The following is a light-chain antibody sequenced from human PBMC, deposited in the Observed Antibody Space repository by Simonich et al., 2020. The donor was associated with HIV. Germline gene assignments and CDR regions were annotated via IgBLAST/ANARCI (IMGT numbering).Light chain of an antibody. J-gene: IGLJ3*02. CDR3: SSYTSSSTWV. V-gene: IGLV2-11*01. CDR1: SSDVGRYNY. CDR2: DVS. Sequence: QSALTQPRSVSGSPGQSVTISCTGTSSDVGRYNYVSWYQQHPGKAPKLMIYDVSKRPSGVPDRFSGSKSGNTASLTISGLQAEDEADYYCSSYTSSSTWVFGGGTKLTVL.